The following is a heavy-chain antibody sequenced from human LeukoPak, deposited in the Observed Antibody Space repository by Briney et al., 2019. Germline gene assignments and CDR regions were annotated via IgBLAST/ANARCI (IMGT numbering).Heavy chain of an antibody. J-gene: IGHJ3*02. V-gene: IGHV4-39*07. Sequence: SETLSLTCTVSGGSISSSTYYWGWIRQSPGKGLEWIGSIYYSGSTYYNPSLKSRVTISVDTSKNQFSLKLSSVTAADTAVYYCARAVGMVGANAFDIWGQGTMVTVSS. CDR2: IYYSGST. CDR3: ARAVGMVGANAFDI. D-gene: IGHD1-26*01. CDR1: GGSISSSTYY.